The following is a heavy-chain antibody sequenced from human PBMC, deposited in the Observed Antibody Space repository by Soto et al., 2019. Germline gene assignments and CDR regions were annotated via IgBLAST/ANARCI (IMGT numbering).Heavy chain of an antibody. D-gene: IGHD2-2*01. V-gene: IGHV1-18*04. CDR2: ISAYNGNT. CDR3: ARSPLGYCSSTSCPADRVAGTAPMDY. Sequence: QVQLVQSGAEVKKPGASVKVSCKASGYTFTSYGISWVRQAPGQGLEWMGWISAYNGNTNYAQKLQGRVTMTTDTSTSTAYMELRSLRSDDTAVYYCARSPLGYCSSTSCPADRVAGTAPMDYWGQGTLVTVSS. J-gene: IGHJ4*02. CDR1: GYTFTSYG.